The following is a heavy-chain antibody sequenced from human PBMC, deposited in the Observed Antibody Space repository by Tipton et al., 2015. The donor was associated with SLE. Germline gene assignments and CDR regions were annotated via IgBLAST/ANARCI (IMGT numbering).Heavy chain of an antibody. V-gene: IGHV4-34*01. Sequence: TLSLTCAVYGGSFSGYYWSWIRQPPGKGLEWIGEINHSGSTNYNPSLKSRVTISVDTSKNQFSLKLSSVTAADTAVYYCARGCSSTSCSSWFDPWGQGTLVTVSS. CDR3: ARGCSSTSCSSWFDP. D-gene: IGHD2-2*01. J-gene: IGHJ5*02. CDR1: GGSFSGYY. CDR2: INHSGST.